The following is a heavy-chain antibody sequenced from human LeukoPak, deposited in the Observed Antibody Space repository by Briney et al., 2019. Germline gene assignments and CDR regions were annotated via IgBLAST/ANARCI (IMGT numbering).Heavy chain of an antibody. D-gene: IGHD6-19*01. J-gene: IGHJ6*03. V-gene: IGHV1-18*01. Sequence: ASVKVSCKASGYTFTSYGISWVRQAPGQGLEWMGWISAYNGNTNYAQKLQGRVTMTTDTSTSTAYMELRSLRSEDTAVYYCARGVVAVADFYYYYIDVWGKGTTVTVSS. CDR3: ARGVVAVADFYYYYIDV. CDR2: ISAYNGNT. CDR1: GYTFTSYG.